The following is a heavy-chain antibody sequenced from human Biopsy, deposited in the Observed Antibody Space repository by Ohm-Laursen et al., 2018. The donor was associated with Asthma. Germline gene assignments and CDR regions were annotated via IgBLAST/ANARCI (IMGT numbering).Heavy chain of an antibody. CDR1: GFTFSNYG. CDR2: ISFDGSNK. Sequence: SLRLSCAAIGFTFSNYGMHWVRQAPGKGLDWVAVISFDGSNKNYTDSVKGRFTISRDNSRNTLHLQMNSLRAEDAAVYYCAKDVFPGWELRRGPDYWGQGTLVTVSS. CDR3: AKDVFPGWELRRGPDY. D-gene: IGHD1-26*01. V-gene: IGHV3-30*18. J-gene: IGHJ4*02.